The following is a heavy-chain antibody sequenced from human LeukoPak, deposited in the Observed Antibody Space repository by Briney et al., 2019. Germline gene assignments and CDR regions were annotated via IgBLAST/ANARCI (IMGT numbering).Heavy chain of an antibody. CDR1: GYTFTSYY. V-gene: IGHV1-18*04. D-gene: IGHD3-3*01. Sequence: ASVKVSCKASGYTFTSYYMHWVRQAPGQGLEWMGWISAYNGNTNYAQKLQGRVTMTTDTSTSTAYMELRSLRSDDTAVYYCARVLRFSNAFDIWGQGTMVTVSS. J-gene: IGHJ3*02. CDR2: ISAYNGNT. CDR3: ARVLRFSNAFDI.